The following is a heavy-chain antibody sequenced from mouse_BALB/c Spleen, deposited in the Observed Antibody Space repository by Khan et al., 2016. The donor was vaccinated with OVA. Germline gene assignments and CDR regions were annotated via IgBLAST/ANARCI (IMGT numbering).Heavy chain of an antibody. CDR3: ARSLYYSDSYALDY. CDR2: ISSTGST. Sequence: LQESGPGLVKPSQSLSLTCTVTGYSITSDYAWNWIRQFPGNKLEWMGYISSTGSTSYNPSLKGRISITRDTSKNQFFLHLNSVTSEDTATYYCARSLYYSDSYALDYWGQGTSVTVSS. CDR1: GYSITSDYA. V-gene: IGHV3-2*02. J-gene: IGHJ4*01. D-gene: IGHD2-13*01.